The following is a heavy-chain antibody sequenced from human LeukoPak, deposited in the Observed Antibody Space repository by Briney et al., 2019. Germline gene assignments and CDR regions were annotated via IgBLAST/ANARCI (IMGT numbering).Heavy chain of an antibody. CDR1: GFTFSSYE. CDR2: ISSSGSTI. V-gene: IGHV3-48*03. Sequence: GGSLRLSCAASGFTFSSYEMNWVRQAPGKGLEWVSYISSSGSTIYYADSVKGRFTISRDNVKNSLYLQMNSLRAEDTAVYYCARFLALYAFDIWGQGTMVTVSS. CDR3: ARFLALYAFDI. J-gene: IGHJ3*02.